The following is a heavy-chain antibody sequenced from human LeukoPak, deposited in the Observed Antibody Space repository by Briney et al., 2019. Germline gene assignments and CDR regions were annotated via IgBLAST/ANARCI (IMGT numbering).Heavy chain of an antibody. CDR3: ARDKAHSYGRYFDP. CDR1: GGSISTYY. V-gene: IGHV4-59*01. D-gene: IGHD5-18*01. Sequence: SETPSLTCSVSGGSISTYYWNWIRQTPGKGLEWIGHTSYGNTDYNPSLKSRVTISVDTSKNQFSLKLTSVTAADTAVYYCARDKAHSYGRYFDPWGQGALVTVSS. J-gene: IGHJ5*02. CDR2: TSYGNT.